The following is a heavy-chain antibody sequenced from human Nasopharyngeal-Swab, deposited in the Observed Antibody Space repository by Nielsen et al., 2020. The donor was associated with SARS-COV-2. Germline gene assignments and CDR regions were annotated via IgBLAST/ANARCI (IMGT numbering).Heavy chain of an antibody. Sequence: GGSLRLSCAASGFTFSSYWMSWVRQAPGKGLEWVANIKQDGSEKYYVDSVKGRFTISGDNAKNSLYLQMNSLRAEDTAVYYCARDFLLDRVPNWFDPWGQGTLVTVSS. CDR3: ARDFLLDRVPNWFDP. CDR2: IKQDGSEK. V-gene: IGHV3-7*01. D-gene: IGHD2-2*03. CDR1: GFTFSSYW. J-gene: IGHJ5*02.